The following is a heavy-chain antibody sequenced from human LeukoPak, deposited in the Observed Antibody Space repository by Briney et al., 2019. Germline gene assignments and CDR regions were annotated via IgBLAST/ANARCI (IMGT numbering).Heavy chain of an antibody. CDR3: ARARFAYYDFWSGYPGYYFDY. V-gene: IGHV4-39*07. Sequence: PSETLSLTCTVSGGSISSSSYYWGWIRQPPGKGLEWIGSIYYSGSTYYNPSLKSRVTISVDTSKNQFSLQLSSVTAADTAVYYCARARFAYYDFWSGYPGYYFDYWGQGTLVTVSS. D-gene: IGHD3-3*01. CDR1: GGSISSSSYY. J-gene: IGHJ4*02. CDR2: IYYSGST.